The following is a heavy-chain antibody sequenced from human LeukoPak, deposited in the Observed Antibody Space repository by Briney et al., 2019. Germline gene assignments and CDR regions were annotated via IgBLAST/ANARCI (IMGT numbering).Heavy chain of an antibody. Sequence: PGGSLRLSCAASGFTFSSYWMHWVRQAPGKGLVWVSRVNSDGTSTRYADSVKGRFTISRDNAKHTLYLQMNSLRAEDTAVYYCARWISSASDYWGQGTLVTVSS. J-gene: IGHJ4*02. D-gene: IGHD6-19*01. CDR3: ARWISSASDY. V-gene: IGHV3-74*01. CDR1: GFTFSSYW. CDR2: VNSDGTST.